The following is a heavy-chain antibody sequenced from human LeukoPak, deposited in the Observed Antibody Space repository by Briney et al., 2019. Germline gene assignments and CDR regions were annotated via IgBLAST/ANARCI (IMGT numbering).Heavy chain of an antibody. CDR1: GYTFTSYD. CDR3: ARGRYCSSTSCPYNWFDP. D-gene: IGHD2-2*01. J-gene: IGHJ5*02. V-gene: IGHV1-8*01. Sequence: ASVKVSCKASGYTFTSYDINWVRQATEQGLEWMGWMNPNSGNTGYAQKFQGRVTMTRNTSISTAYMELSSLRSEDTAVYYCARGRYCSSTSCPYNWFDPWGQGTLVTVSS. CDR2: MNPNSGNT.